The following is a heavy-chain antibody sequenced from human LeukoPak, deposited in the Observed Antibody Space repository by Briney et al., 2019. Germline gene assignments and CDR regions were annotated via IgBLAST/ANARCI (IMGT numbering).Heavy chain of an antibody. CDR1: GFTFSTYA. J-gene: IGHJ4*02. CDR3: AKDLPTVNTWIYFDY. V-gene: IGHV3-23*01. CDR2: ISGNGGSA. Sequence: TGGSLRLSCAASGFTFSTYALSWVRQAPGKGLEWVSSISGNGGSAYYTDSVKGRFTISRDNYKNTLYLQMNSLRAEDKAVYYCAKDLPTVNTWIYFDYWGQGTLVTASS. D-gene: IGHD4-17*01.